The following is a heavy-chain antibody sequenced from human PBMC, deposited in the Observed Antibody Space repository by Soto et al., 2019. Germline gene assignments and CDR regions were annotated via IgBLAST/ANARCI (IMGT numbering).Heavy chain of an antibody. Sequence: QVQLVESGGGVVQPGRSLRLSCAASGFTFSSYAMHWVRKAPGKGLEWVAVISYDGSNKYYADSVKGRFTISRDNFKNSLYLQMNSLRAEDTAVYYCARDEIRFSWAYGMDVWGQGPTVTVSS. CDR3: ARDEIRFSWAYGMDV. CDR2: ISYDGSNK. J-gene: IGHJ6*02. D-gene: IGHD3-3*01. CDR1: GFTFSSYA. V-gene: IGHV3-30-3*01.